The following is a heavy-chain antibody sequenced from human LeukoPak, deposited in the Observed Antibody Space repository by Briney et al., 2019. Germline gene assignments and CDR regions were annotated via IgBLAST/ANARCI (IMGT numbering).Heavy chain of an antibody. CDR3: ARKSGVNDAFDI. CDR1: GFTFDDYG. D-gene: IGHD3-10*01. CDR2: INWNGGST. J-gene: IGHJ3*02. V-gene: IGHV3-20*01. Sequence: GGSLRLSCAASGFTFDDYGMSWVRQAPGKGLEWVSGINWNGGSTGYADSVMGRFTISRDNAKNSLYLQMNSLRAEDTALYHCARKSGVNDAFDIWGQGTMVTVSS.